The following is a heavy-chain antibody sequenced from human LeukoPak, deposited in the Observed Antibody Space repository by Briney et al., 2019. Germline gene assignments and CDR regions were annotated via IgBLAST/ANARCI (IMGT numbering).Heavy chain of an antibody. D-gene: IGHD3-10*01. J-gene: IGHJ5*02. Sequence: GGSLRLSCAASGLTFSTYWMSWVRQAPGKGPEWVANIKEDGSEAYYMDSVRGRFTISRDNAETSLHLQMDSPRAEDTAVYYCFRDDGPGTWGQGTLVTVSS. CDR1: GLTFSTYW. CDR2: IKEDGSEA. CDR3: FRDDGPGT. V-gene: IGHV3-7*01.